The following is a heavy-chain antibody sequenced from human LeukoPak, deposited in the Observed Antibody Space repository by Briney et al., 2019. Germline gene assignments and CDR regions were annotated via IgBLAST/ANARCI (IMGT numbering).Heavy chain of an antibody. Sequence: PGGSLRLSCAASGFTFSSYSMNWVRQAPGKGLEWVAYISSSSSTIYYADSVKGRFTISRDNAKNSLYLRMNSLRDEDTAVYYCARPDLRDGRTYYYGMDVWGQGTTVTVSS. CDR1: GFTFSSYS. CDR2: ISSSSSTI. J-gene: IGHJ6*02. V-gene: IGHV3-48*02. CDR3: ARPDLRDGRTYYYGMDV.